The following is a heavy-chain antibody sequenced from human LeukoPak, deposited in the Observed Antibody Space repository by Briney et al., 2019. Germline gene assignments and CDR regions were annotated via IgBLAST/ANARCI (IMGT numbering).Heavy chain of an antibody. CDR1: GFTFSSYS. CDR3: ARVSPSNNAFDI. CDR2: ISSSSSYI. Sequence: GGSLRLSCAASGFTFSSYSMNWVRQAPGKGLEWVSSISSSSSYIYYADSVKGRFTISRDNAKNSLYLQMNSLRAEDTAVYYCARVSPSNNAFDIWGQGTMVTVSS. V-gene: IGHV3-21*01. D-gene: IGHD4-11*01. J-gene: IGHJ3*02.